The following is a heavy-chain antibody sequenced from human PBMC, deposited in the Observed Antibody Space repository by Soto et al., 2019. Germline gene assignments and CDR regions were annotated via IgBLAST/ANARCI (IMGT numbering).Heavy chain of an antibody. J-gene: IGHJ6*02. CDR2: ISYDGSNK. V-gene: IGHV3-30-3*01. D-gene: IGHD1-26*01. Sequence: GGSLRLSCAASGFTFSSYAMHWVRQAPGKGLEWVAVISYDGSNKYYADSVKGRFTISRDNSKNTLYLQMNSLRAEDTAVYYCARAGARGLYYYYYGMDVWGQGTTVTVSS. CDR1: GFTFSSYA. CDR3: ARAGARGLYYYYYGMDV.